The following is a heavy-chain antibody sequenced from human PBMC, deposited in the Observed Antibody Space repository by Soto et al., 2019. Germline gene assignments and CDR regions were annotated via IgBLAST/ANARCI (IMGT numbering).Heavy chain of an antibody. CDR3: AKELEGATSFFVGYYGMDV. J-gene: IGHJ6*02. D-gene: IGHD1-26*01. V-gene: IGHV3-30*18. CDR2: ISYDGSNK. Sequence: PGGSLRLSCAASGFTFSSYGMHWVRQAPGKGLEWVAVISYDGSNKYYADSVKGRFTISRDNSKNTLYLQMNSLRAEDTAVYYCAKELEGATSFFVGYYGMDVWGQGTTVTVSS. CDR1: GFTFSSYG.